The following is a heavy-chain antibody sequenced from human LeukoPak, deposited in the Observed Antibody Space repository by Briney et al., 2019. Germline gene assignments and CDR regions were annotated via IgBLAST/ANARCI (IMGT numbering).Heavy chain of an antibody. D-gene: IGHD6-19*01. Sequence: SETLSLTCTVSGGSISSSSYYWGWIRQPPGKGLEWIGSIYYSGSTYYNPSLKSRVTISVDTSKNQFSLKLSSVTAADTAVYYCARDWLGQWLVGGNWFDPWGQGTLVTVSS. J-gene: IGHJ5*02. CDR2: IYYSGST. V-gene: IGHV4-39*07. CDR1: GGSISSSSYY. CDR3: ARDWLGQWLVGGNWFDP.